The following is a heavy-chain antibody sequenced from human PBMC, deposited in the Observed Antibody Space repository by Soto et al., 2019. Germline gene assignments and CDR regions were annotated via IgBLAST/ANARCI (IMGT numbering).Heavy chain of an antibody. J-gene: IGHJ3*02. CDR3: ARDKGYNYYDSSGYSPDAFDI. V-gene: IGHV3-30-3*01. D-gene: IGHD3-22*01. CDR1: GFTFSSYA. Sequence: GGSLRLSCAASGFTFSSYAMHWVRQAPGKGLEWVAVISYDGSNKYYADSVKGRFTISRDNSKNTLYLQMNSLRAEDTAVYYCARDKGYNYYDSSGYSPDAFDIWGQGTMVTVSS. CDR2: ISYDGSNK.